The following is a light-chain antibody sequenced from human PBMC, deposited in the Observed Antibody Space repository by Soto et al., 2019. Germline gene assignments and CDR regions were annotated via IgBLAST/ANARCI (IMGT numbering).Light chain of an antibody. CDR3: QQYGSSLGS. CDR1: NYVSSSH. V-gene: IGKV3-20*01. J-gene: IGKJ1*01. Sequence: NGLRQSPGTLYLSQGETATLYCSASNYVSSSHLAWSKSIPGPTPRLLIYGASSRATGISNRFSGSGSGTDFTLTIRRLEPEDFAVYYCQQYGSSLGSFGQ. CDR2: GAS.